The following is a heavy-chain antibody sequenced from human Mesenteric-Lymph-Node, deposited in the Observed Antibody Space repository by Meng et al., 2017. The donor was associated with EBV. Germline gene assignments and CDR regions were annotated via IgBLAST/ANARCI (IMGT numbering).Heavy chain of an antibody. J-gene: IGHJ5*02. D-gene: IGHD3-22*01. Sequence: QVPVQESGPGLVKPSETLSLTCTVSGGSISSTSYYWGWIRQPPGKGLEWIGIIYYSGGTYYNSSLKSRVTISIDTSKNQFSLKLSSVTAADTAVYYCARCSFYYDSSGYRRYNWFDPWGQGTLVTVSS. CDR1: GGSISSTSYY. CDR2: IYYSGGT. V-gene: IGHV4-39*07. CDR3: ARCSFYYDSSGYRRYNWFDP.